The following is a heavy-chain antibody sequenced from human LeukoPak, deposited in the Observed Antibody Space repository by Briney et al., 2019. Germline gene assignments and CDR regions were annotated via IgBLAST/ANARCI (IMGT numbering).Heavy chain of an antibody. CDR3: ARDDGSYAAGIYYGMDV. CDR1: GFTFSSYS. V-gene: IGHV3-21*01. CDR2: ISSSSSYI. D-gene: IGHD1-26*01. J-gene: IGHJ6*02. Sequence: PGGSLRLSCAASGFTFSSYSMNWVRQAPVKGLEWVSSISSSSSYIYYADSVKGRFTISRDNAKNSLYLQMNSLRAEDTAVYYCARDDGSYAAGIYYGMDVWGQGTTVTVSS.